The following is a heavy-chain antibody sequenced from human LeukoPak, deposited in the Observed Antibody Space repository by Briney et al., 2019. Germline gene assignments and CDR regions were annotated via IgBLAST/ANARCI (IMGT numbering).Heavy chain of an antibody. CDR1: GFTFSSYT. V-gene: IGHV3-30*01. J-gene: IGHJ4*02. D-gene: IGHD3-22*01. CDR3: ARVGDSSGYYTPYFDH. CDR2: ISKDGSNK. Sequence: GGSLRLSCAASGFTFSSYTMHWVRQAPGKGLEWVAVISKDGSNKSYADSVKGRFTISRDNSKNTLYLQMNSLRAEDTAVYYCARVGDSSGYYTPYFDHWGQGALVTVSS.